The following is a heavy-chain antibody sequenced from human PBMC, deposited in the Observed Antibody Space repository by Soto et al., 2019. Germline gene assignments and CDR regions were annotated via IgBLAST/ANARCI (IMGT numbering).Heavy chain of an antibody. Sequence: LVESGGGVVLPGRSLRLSCEASGFTFRSYSMHWVRQAPGKGLEWVAVISFDGSETFYRDSVRGRFTVSRDNPKNTLYLQMDRVTAEDTAIYYCATPRGATGNLFDYWGQGT. D-gene: IGHD1-26*01. CDR1: GFTFRSYS. J-gene: IGHJ4*02. CDR3: ATPRGATGNLFDY. V-gene: IGHV3-30-3*01. CDR2: ISFDGSET.